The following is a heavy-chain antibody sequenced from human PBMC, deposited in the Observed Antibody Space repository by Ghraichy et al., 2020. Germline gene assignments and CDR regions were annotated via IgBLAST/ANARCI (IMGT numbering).Heavy chain of an antibody. J-gene: IGHJ4*02. Sequence: GGSLRLSCAASGFTFSSYAMNWVRQAPLKGLQWVASIRESAGSTYSADYVKVRFTISRYNSENTLYLQMDSLRVDDTAVYYCANASVYSTGWWVDYYDECGQRSLVTV. CDR3: ANASVYSTGWWVDYYDE. D-gene: IGHD6-19*01. CDR2: IRESAGST. CDR1: GFTFSSYA. V-gene: IGHV3-23*01.